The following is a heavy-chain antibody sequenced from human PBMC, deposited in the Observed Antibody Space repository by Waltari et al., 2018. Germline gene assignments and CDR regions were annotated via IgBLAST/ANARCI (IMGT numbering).Heavy chain of an antibody. CDR3: AREWGVMVGTAGFYFDY. CDR1: GFPFSSYT. Sequence: EVQLVGSGGGLVKPGGSVRLYCAASGFPFSSYTMNRVRQAPGKGLEWVSSISSGSSYIYYADSVKGRFTISRDNAKNSLYLQMNSLRVEDTAVYYCAREWGVMVGTAGFYFDYWGQGALVT. D-gene: IGHD2-15*01. V-gene: IGHV3-21*01. J-gene: IGHJ4*02. CDR2: ISSGSSYI.